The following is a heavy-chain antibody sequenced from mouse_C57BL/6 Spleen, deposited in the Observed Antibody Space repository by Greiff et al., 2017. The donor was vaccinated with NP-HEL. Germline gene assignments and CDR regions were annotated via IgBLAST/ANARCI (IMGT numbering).Heavy chain of an antibody. Sequence: EVQVVESEGGLVQPGSSMKLSCTASGFTFSDYYMAWVRQVPEKGLEWVANINYDGSSTYYLDSLKSRFIISRDNAKNSLYLQMSSLKSEDTATYYCASYDGYYQFAYWGQGTLVTVSA. CDR3: ASYDGYYQFAY. V-gene: IGHV5-16*01. D-gene: IGHD2-3*01. CDR1: GFTFSDYY. J-gene: IGHJ3*01. CDR2: INYDGSST.